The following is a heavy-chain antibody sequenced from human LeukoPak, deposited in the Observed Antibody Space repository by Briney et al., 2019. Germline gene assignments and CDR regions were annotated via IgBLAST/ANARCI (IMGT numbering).Heavy chain of an antibody. CDR2: IHYSGST. J-gene: IGHJ3*02. D-gene: IGHD2/OR15-2a*01. CDR3: ARGRDYSHSTNYPRAFDI. Sequence: SQTLSLTCTVSGVSISSDAYYWSWIHQHPGKGLEWIGYIHYSGSTYYNPSLESRVTISVDTSNNQFSLKLTSVTAADTAVYYCARGRDYSHSTNYPRAFDIWGQGTMVIVSS. CDR1: GVSISSDAYY. V-gene: IGHV4-31*03.